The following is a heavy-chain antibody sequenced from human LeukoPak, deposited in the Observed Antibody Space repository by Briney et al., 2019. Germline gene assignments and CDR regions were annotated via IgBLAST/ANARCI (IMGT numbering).Heavy chain of an antibody. CDR3: ARVPAVAGTH. V-gene: IGHV3-30*04. D-gene: IGHD6-19*01. Sequence: GGSLRLSCAASGFTFSDYAMHWVRQAPGKGLEWVAVISYDGSSKYYADSVKGRFTISRDNSKNTLYLQMNSLRVEDTAVYYCARVPAVAGTHWGQGTRVTVSS. CDR1: GFTFSDYA. CDR2: ISYDGSSK. J-gene: IGHJ4*02.